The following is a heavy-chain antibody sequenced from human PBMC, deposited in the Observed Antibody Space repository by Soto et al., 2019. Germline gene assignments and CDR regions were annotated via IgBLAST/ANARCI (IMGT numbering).Heavy chain of an antibody. CDR2: INPSGGST. V-gene: IGHV1-46*03. CDR3: ATRGTTSNYYYYYYYMDV. D-gene: IGHD1-7*01. J-gene: IGHJ6*03. CDR1: GYTFTSYY. Sequence: ASVKVSCKASGYTFTSYYMHWVRQAPGQGLEWMGIINPSGGSTSYAQKFQGRVTMTRDTSTSTVYMELSSLRSEDTAVYYCATRGTTSNYYYYYYYMDVWGKGTTVTVSS.